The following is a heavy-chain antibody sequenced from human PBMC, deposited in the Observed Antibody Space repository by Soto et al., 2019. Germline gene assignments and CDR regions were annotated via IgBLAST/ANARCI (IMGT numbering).Heavy chain of an antibody. J-gene: IGHJ3*02. D-gene: IGHD2-2*01. CDR3: ASGVNIVLVPAARGYRPPADI. Sequence: GASVKVSCKASGYTFTGYYMHWVRQAPGQGLEWMGWINPNSGGTNYAQKFQGWVTMTRDTSISTAYMELSRLRSDDTAVYYCASGVNIVLVPAARGYRPPADIWGQGTMVTVSS. V-gene: IGHV1-2*04. CDR1: GYTFTGYY. CDR2: INPNSGGT.